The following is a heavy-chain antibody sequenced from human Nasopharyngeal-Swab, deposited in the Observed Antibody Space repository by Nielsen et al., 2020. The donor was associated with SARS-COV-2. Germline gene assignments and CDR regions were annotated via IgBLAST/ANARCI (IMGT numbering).Heavy chain of an antibody. D-gene: IGHD1-26*01. CDR1: GYTFTSYA. CDR3: ARWRVGGSYSGYYYYYMDV. J-gene: IGHJ6*03. Sequence: ASVKVSCKASGYTFTSYAMHWVRQAPGQRLEWMGWINAGNGNTKYSQKFQGRVTITRDTSASTAYMELSSLRSEDTAVYYCARWRVGGSYSGYYYYYMDVWSKGTTVTVSS. CDR2: INAGNGNT. V-gene: IGHV1-3*01.